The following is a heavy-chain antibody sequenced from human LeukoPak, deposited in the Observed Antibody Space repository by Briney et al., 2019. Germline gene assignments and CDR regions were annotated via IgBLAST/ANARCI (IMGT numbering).Heavy chain of an antibody. CDR3: ARDQGGYVYKGIDY. V-gene: IGHV7-4-1*02. D-gene: IGHD5-12*01. CDR2: INTNTGNP. J-gene: IGHJ4*02. Sequence: ASVKVSCKASGYTFTTYALNCVRQAPGQGLEWMGWINTNTGNPTYAQGFTGRFVFSLDTSVRTTYLQISSLKVEDTAVYYCARDQGGYVYKGIDYWGQGTLVTVSS. CDR1: GYTFTTYA.